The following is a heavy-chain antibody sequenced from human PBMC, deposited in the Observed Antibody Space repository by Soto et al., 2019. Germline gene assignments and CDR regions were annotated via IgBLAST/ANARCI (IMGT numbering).Heavy chain of an antibody. J-gene: IGHJ3*01. CDR1: GFTFSNAW. CDR2: MSNNGITQ. V-gene: IGHV3-30*03. CDR3: ARRYCRAERCNGNDGFDV. Sequence: PGGSLRLSCAASGFTFSNAWMSWVRQAPGKGLEWVAVMSNNGITQFYANSVKGRFSVSRDNSKSTTYLQMDSLRTEDTALYYCARRYCRAERCNGNDGFDVWGQGTVVTVSS. D-gene: IGHD1-1*01.